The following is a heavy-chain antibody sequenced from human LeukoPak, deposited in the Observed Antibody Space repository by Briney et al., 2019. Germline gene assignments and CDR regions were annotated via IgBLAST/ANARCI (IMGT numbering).Heavy chain of an antibody. J-gene: IGHJ4*02. D-gene: IGHD3-22*01. CDR3: AKDWMVGGGYYREYYFDY. CDR2: IGGSGGST. CDR1: GFTLSSYA. Sequence: PGGSLRLSCAASGFTLSSYAMSWVRQAPGKGLEWVSAIGGSGGSTYYADSVKGRFTISRDNSKNTLYLQMNSLRAEDTAVYYCAKDWMVGGGYYREYYFDYWGQGTLVTVSS. V-gene: IGHV3-23*01.